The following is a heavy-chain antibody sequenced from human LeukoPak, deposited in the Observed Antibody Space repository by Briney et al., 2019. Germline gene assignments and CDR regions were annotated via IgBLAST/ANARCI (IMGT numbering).Heavy chain of an antibody. CDR3: ARGVYCSSTSCQKLFNY. Sequence: SETLSLTCEVSGGSISSSHWWNWIRQPPGKGLEWIGEIYNSGNTHYNPSLKSRATISLDKSRNQFSLEMTSVTAADTAVYYCARGVYCSSTSCQKLFNYWGQGTLVTVSS. J-gene: IGHJ4*02. V-gene: IGHV4/OR15-8*02. CDR1: GGSISSSHW. CDR2: IYNSGNT. D-gene: IGHD2-2*01.